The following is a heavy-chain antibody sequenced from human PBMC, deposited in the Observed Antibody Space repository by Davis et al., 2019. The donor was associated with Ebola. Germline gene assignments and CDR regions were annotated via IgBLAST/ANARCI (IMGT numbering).Heavy chain of an antibody. Sequence: GESLKISCKGSGYSFTTYWIAWVRQTPAKGLEWMGIIYPGDSDTRYSPAFEGQVTISVDKSISTAYLQWRSLKASDTAIYYCARHPSGKMPNWFAPWGQGTLVTVSS. CDR2: IYPGDSDT. D-gene: IGHD2-2*01. CDR1: GYSFTTYW. V-gene: IGHV5-51*01. J-gene: IGHJ5*02. CDR3: ARHPSGKMPNWFAP.